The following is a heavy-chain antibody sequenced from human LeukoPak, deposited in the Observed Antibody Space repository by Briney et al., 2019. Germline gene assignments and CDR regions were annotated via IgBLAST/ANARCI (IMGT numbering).Heavy chain of an antibody. CDR1: GGSISSSSYY. Sequence: SETLSLTCTVSGGSISSSSYYWGWIRQPPGKGLEWIGSIYYSGSTYYNPSLKSRVTISVDTSKNQFSLKLSSVTAAGTAVYYCARDRGARYCSSTSCYEDYYYYMDVWGKGTTVTVSS. CDR3: ARDRGARYCSSTSCYEDYYYYMDV. V-gene: IGHV4-39*07. CDR2: IYYSGST. D-gene: IGHD2-2*01. J-gene: IGHJ6*03.